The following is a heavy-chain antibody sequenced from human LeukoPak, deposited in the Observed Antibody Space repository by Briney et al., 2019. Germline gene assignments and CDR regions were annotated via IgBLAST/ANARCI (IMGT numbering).Heavy chain of an antibody. CDR2: IHTSGNT. J-gene: IGHJ4*02. CDR1: GGSISSYY. Sequence: PSETLSLTCTVSGGSISSYYWSWVRQPAGKGLEWIGRIHTSGNTNYKSSLKSRVTMSLDTSKNQLSLNLTSLTAADTAVYFCAREGPGNRSLDYWGQGTLVTVPS. V-gene: IGHV4-4*07. CDR3: AREGPGNRSLDY.